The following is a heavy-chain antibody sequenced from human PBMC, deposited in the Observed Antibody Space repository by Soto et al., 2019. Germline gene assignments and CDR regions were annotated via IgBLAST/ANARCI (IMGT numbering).Heavy chain of an antibody. CDR2: IYHSGST. Sequence: PSETLSLTCAVSGGSISSSNWWSWVRQPPGKGLEWIGEIYHSGSTNYNPSLKSRVTISVDKSKNQFSLKLSSVTAADTAVYYCARVGATTPPYYFDSWGQGTLVTVSS. J-gene: IGHJ4*02. CDR1: GGSISSSNW. CDR3: ARVGATTPPYYFDS. D-gene: IGHD1-26*01. V-gene: IGHV4-4*02.